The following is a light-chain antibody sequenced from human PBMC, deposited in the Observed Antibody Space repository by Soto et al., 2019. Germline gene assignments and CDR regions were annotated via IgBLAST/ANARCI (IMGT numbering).Light chain of an antibody. J-gene: IGLJ3*02. V-gene: IGLV2-14*01. CDR2: EVS. CDR1: SSDVGGYNY. CDR3: SSYTGGSTLV. Sequence: QSALTQPASVSGSPGQSITISCTGTSSDVGGYNYVSWYQQHPGKAPKLMIYEVSNRPSGVSNRFSGSKSGNTASLTISGLQADDEADYYCSSYTGGSTLVFGGGTKLTVL.